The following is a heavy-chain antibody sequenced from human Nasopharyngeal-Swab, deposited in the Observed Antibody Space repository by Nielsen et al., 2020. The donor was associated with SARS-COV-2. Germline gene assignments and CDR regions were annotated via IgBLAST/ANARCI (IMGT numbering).Heavy chain of an antibody. Sequence: SLKVTCKASGGTFSSYAIGWVRQAPGQGLEWMGGIIPIFGTANYAQKFQGRVTITADKSTSTAYMELSSLRSEDTAVYYCARGSTVVTPVDYWGQGTLVTVSS. V-gene: IGHV1-69*06. D-gene: IGHD4-23*01. CDR3: ARGSTVVTPVDY. CDR1: GGTFSSYA. CDR2: IIPIFGTA. J-gene: IGHJ4*02.